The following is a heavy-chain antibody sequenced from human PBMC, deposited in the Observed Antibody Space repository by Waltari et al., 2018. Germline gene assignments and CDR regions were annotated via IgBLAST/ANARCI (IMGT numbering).Heavy chain of an antibody. Sequence: QVQLVESGGGVVQPGESLRLSCVASGFSFSHYGIHWVRQAPGKGLWCVAVISYDGATKYYGDSVKGRFFISRDNSRNRSYLQMTSLTPEDTAVYYCAKGLGTWYFDLWGRGTLVTVSS. CDR3: AKGLGTWYFDL. CDR1: GFSFSHYG. V-gene: IGHV3-30*18. D-gene: IGHD1-1*01. J-gene: IGHJ2*01. CDR2: ISYDGATK.